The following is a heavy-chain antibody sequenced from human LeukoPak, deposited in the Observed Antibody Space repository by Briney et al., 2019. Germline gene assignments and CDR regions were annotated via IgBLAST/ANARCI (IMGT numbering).Heavy chain of an antibody. CDR1: GYTFTSYG. CDR3: ARDNSVEDTAWWFDP. J-gene: IGHJ5*02. D-gene: IGHD4-23*01. V-gene: IGHV1-18*01. CDR2: ISVYNGNT. Sequence: ASVKVSCKASGYTFTSYGVSWVRQAPGQGLEWMGWISVYNGNTNYAQKVQGRVTMTTDTSTSTAYMELRSLRSDDTAVYYCARDNSVEDTAWWFDPWGQGTLVTVSS.